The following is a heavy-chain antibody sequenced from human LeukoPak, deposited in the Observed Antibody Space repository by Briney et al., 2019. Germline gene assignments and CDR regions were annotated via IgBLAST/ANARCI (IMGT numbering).Heavy chain of an antibody. J-gene: IGHJ4*02. V-gene: IGHV1-8*01. CDR1: GYTFTSYD. CDR3: ARDGDMGYCSGGSCYNY. Sequence: ASVKVSCKASGYTFTSYDINWVRQATGQGLEWMGWMNPNSGNTGYAQKLQGRVTMTTDTSTSTAYMELRSLRSDDTAVYYCARDGDMGYCSGGSCYNYWGQGTLVTVSS. CDR2: MNPNSGNT. D-gene: IGHD2-15*01.